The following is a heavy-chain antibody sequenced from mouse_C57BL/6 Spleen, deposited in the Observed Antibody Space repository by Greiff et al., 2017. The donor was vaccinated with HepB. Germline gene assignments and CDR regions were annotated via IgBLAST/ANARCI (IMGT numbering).Heavy chain of an antibody. CDR1: GYSITSGYY. Sequence: EVHLVESGPGLVKPSQSLSLTCSVTGYSITSGYYWNWIRQFPGNKLEWMGYISYDGSNNYNPSLKNRISITRDTSKNQFFLKLNSVTTEDTATYDCARDYDYDGWYFDVWGTGTTVTVSS. CDR2: ISYDGSN. J-gene: IGHJ1*03. CDR3: ARDYDYDGWYFDV. V-gene: IGHV3-6*01. D-gene: IGHD2-4*01.